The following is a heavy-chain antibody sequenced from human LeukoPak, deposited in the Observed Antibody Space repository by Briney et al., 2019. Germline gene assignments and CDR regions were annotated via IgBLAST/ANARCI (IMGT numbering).Heavy chain of an antibody. D-gene: IGHD6-13*01. CDR2: INPNSGGT. V-gene: IGHV1-2*02. J-gene: IGHJ5*02. CDR1: GYTFTGYY. Sequence: ASVKVSCKASGYTFTGYYMHWVRQAPGQGLELMGWINPNSGGTNYAQKFQGRVTMTRDTSISTAYMELSRLRSDDTAVYYCARGGDSSSWYGLENWFDPWGQGTLVTVSS. CDR3: ARGGDSSSWYGLENWFDP.